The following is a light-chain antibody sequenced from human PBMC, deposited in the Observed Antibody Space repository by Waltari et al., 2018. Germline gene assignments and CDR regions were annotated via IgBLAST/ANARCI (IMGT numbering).Light chain of an antibody. V-gene: IGLV2-14*01. J-gene: IGLJ2*01. CDR3: SSYTTTSTLL. Sequence: QSALTQPASVSGSPGQSITISCTGRSSDIGGYTYASWYQHHPGKAPKLIIYEVSSRPSGISTRFSGSKSGNTASLTISGLQLEDEAHYYCSSYTTTSTLLFGGGTKVTVL. CDR1: SSDIGGYTY. CDR2: EVS.